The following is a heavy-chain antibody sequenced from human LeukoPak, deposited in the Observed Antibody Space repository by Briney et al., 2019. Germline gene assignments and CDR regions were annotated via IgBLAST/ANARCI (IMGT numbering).Heavy chain of an antibody. CDR3: ARDRGQWLFLYYGMDV. Sequence: GGSLRLSCAASGFTVSSNYMSWVRQAPGKGLEWVSVIYSGGSTYYADSVKGRFTISRDNSKNTLYLQMNSLRAEDTAVYYCARDRGQWLFLYYGMDVWGQGTTVTVSS. CDR1: GFTVSSNY. D-gene: IGHD6-19*01. J-gene: IGHJ6*02. V-gene: IGHV3-53*01. CDR2: IYSGGST.